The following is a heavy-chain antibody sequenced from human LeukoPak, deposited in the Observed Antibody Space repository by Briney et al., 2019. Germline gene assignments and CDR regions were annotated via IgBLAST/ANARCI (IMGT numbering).Heavy chain of an antibody. D-gene: IGHD5-18*01. V-gene: IGHV4-34*01. J-gene: IGHJ4*02. CDR1: GGSFSGYY. Sequence: SETLSLTCAVYGGSFSGYYWSWIRQPPGKGLEWIGEINHSGSTNYNPSLKSRVTISVDTSKNQFSLKLSSVTAADTAVYYCAREGYSYGSPSDYWGQGTLVTVSS. CDR3: AREGYSYGSPSDY. CDR2: INHSGST.